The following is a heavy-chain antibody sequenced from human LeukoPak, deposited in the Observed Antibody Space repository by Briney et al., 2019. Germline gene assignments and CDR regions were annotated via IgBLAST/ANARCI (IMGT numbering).Heavy chain of an antibody. CDR1: GYTFTSYF. Sequence: ASVKVSCKASGYTFTSYFMHWVRRAPGQGLEWMGIISPSGGSTRYAQKFQGRVTMTRDTSTSTDYMELSSLRSEDTAVYYCARLTGEDTAMEDYWGQGTLVTVSS. CDR2: ISPSGGST. V-gene: IGHV1-46*01. J-gene: IGHJ4*02. D-gene: IGHD5-18*01. CDR3: ARLTGEDTAMEDY.